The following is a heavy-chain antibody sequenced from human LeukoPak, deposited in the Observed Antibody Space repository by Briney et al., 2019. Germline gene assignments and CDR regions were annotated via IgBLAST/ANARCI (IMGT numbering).Heavy chain of an antibody. CDR1: GYRFTDYY. CDR2: VNPNNGAT. J-gene: IGHJ4*02. CDR3: ARDYGEAATITAFRTYYYFDH. V-gene: IGHV1-2*02. D-gene: IGHD5-24*01. Sequence: ASVRVSCKASGYRFTDYYVHWVRQAPGEGLEWMGWVNPNNGATNYAQKFQGRVTMTRGTSINTVYMDLTGLRSDDSAIYYCARDYGEAATITAFRTYYYFDHWGQGTLVTVSS.